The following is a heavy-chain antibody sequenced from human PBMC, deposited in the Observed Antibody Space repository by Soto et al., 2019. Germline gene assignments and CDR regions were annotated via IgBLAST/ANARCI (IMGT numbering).Heavy chain of an antibody. D-gene: IGHD3-10*01. Sequence: QVQLVQSEAEVKKPGASVKVSCKASGYTFTSYGISWVRQAPGQGLEWMGWISAYNGNTNYAQKLQGRVTMTIDTSTSTAYMELRSLRSDDTAVYYCARSPYYYGSGSYGRGDYWGQGTLVTVSS. V-gene: IGHV1-18*01. J-gene: IGHJ4*02. CDR3: ARSPYYYGSGSYGRGDY. CDR1: GYTFTSYG. CDR2: ISAYNGNT.